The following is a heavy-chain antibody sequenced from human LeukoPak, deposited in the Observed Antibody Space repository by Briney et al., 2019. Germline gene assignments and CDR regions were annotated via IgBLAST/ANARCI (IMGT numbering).Heavy chain of an antibody. CDR1: GGSISSSSYY. CDR3: ARTILDSSGYYYYHYYMDV. Sequence: SETLSLTCTVSGGSISSSSYYWGWIRQPPGKGLEWIGSIYYSGSTYYNPSLKSLVTISVDTSKNQFSLKLSSVTAADTAVYYCARTILDSSGYYYYHYYMDVWGKGTTVTVSS. J-gene: IGHJ6*03. V-gene: IGHV4-39*07. CDR2: IYYSGST. D-gene: IGHD3-22*01.